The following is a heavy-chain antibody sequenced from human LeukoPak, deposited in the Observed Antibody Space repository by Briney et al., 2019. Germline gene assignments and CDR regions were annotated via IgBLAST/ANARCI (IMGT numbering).Heavy chain of an antibody. V-gene: IGHV1-24*01. CDR1: GYTLTELS. CDR3: ARTCGVVVRVAFDI. J-gene: IGHJ3*02. D-gene: IGHD3-3*01. CDR2: FDPEDGET. Sequence: ASVKVSCKVSGYTLTELSMHWVRQAPGKGLEWMGGFDPEDGETIYAQKFQGRVTMTEDTSTDTAYMELSSLRSEDTAVYYCARTCGVVVRVAFDIWGQGTMVTVSS.